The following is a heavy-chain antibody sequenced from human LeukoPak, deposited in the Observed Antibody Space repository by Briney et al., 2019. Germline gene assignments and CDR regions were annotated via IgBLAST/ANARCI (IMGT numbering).Heavy chain of an antibody. J-gene: IGHJ6*03. D-gene: IGHD1-26*01. CDR1: GGSISSYY. V-gene: IGHV4-4*07. CDR2: IYTSGST. CDR3: ARAFFYSGSYGHYYYYMDV. Sequence: LETLSLTCTVSGGSISSYYWSWIRQPAGKGLEWIGRIYTSGSTNYNPSLKSRVTMSVDTSKNQFSLKLSSVTAADTAVYYCARAFFYSGSYGHYYYYMDVWGKGTTVTVSS.